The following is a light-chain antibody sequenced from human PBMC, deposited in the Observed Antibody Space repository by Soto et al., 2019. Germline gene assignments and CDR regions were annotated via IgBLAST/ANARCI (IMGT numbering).Light chain of an antibody. V-gene: IGKV3-11*01. CDR1: QSVSSY. CDR2: DAS. J-gene: IGKJ1*01. CDR3: QQRSNWPRGT. Sequence: EIVLTQSPDTLSLSPGERATLSCRASQSVSSYLAWYQQKPGQAPRLLIYDASNRATGIPARFSGSGSGTDFTLTISSLEPEYFAVYYCQQRSNWPRGTFGQGTKVEIK.